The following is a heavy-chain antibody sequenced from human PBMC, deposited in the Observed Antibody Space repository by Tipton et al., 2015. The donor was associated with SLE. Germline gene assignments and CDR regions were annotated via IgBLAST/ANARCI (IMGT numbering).Heavy chain of an antibody. J-gene: IGHJ2*01. CDR2: INHRGSI. D-gene: IGHD5-24*01. CDR1: GGSFSGYY. CDR3: ARTNLQGSLVDWYFDL. V-gene: IGHV4-34*01. Sequence: TLSLTCTVYGGSFSGYYWSWIRQAPGKGLEWIGEINHRGSINYNPSFKSRVTTSLDTSKNQFSLKLSSVTAADTAVYYCARTNLQGSLVDWYFDLWGRGTLVTVSS.